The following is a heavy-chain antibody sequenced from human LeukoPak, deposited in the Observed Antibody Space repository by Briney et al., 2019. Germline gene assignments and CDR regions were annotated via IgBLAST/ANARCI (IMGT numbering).Heavy chain of an antibody. CDR3: AKEDYYGSGSYYGTWFDP. CDR1: GFSISNDW. Sequence: GGSLRLSCAASGFSISNDWMSWVRQAPGKGLEWVSAISGSGGSTYYADSVKGRFTISRDNSKNTLYLQMNSLRAEDTAVYYCAKEDYYGSGSYYGTWFDPWGQGTLVTVSS. V-gene: IGHV3-23*01. D-gene: IGHD3-10*01. CDR2: ISGSGGST. J-gene: IGHJ5*02.